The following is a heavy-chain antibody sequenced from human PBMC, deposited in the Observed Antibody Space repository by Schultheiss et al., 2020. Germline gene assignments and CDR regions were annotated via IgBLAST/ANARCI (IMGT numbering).Heavy chain of an antibody. J-gene: IGHJ6*03. D-gene: IGHD5-12*01. V-gene: IGHV3-30-3*01. CDR2: ISYDGSNK. Sequence: GGSLRLSCAASGFTFSSYAMHWVRQAPGKGLEWVAVISYDGSNKYYADSVKGRFTISRDNSKNTLYLQMNSLRAEDTAVYYCARVYWGRGYDRHYYYYMDVWGKGTTVTVSS. CDR3: ARVYWGRGYDRHYYYYMDV. CDR1: GFTFSSYA.